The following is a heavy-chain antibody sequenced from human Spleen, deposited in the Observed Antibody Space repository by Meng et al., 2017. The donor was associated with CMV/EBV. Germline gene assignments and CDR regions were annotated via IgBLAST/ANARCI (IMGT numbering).Heavy chain of an antibody. D-gene: IGHD1-26*01. V-gene: IGHV3-30*04. Sequence: GRSLRLSFPASGFTFGSYAMPWVRQAPGKGLGWVAVISYDGSNKYYADSVKGRFPISRDNSKNTLYLQMNSLRAEDTAVYYCASDWTHARLPSFSAAGATGDAFDIWGQGTMVTVSS. J-gene: IGHJ3*02. CDR1: GFTFGSYA. CDR3: ASDWTHARLPSFSAAGATGDAFDI. CDR2: ISYDGSNK.